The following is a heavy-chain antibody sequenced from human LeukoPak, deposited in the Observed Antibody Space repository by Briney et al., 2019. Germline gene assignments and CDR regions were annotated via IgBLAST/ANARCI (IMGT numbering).Heavy chain of an antibody. CDR2: IRSKANNYAT. CDR1: GFTFSDSA. Sequence: PGGSLRLSCAASGFTFSDSAMHWVRQASGKGLEWVGRIRSKANNYATAYAASVKGRFTISRDDSKNTAYLQMNSLKTEDTAVYYCTSLRSDWAASSFDYWGPGTLVTVSS. CDR3: TSLRSDWAASSFDY. D-gene: IGHD5-12*01. V-gene: IGHV3-73*01. J-gene: IGHJ4*02.